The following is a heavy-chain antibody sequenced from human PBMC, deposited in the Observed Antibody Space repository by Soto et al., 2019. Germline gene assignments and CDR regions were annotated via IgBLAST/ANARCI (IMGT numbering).Heavy chain of an antibody. J-gene: IGHJ5*02. CDR1: GGSISSGDYC. Sequence: SETLSLTCTVSGGSISSGDYCWSWIRQPPGKGLEWIGYIYYSGSTYYNPSLKSRVTISVDTSKNQFSLKLSSVTAADTAVYYCARYSGYEGLRFDPWGQGTLVTVS. V-gene: IGHV4-30-4*01. D-gene: IGHD5-12*01. CDR2: IYYSGST. CDR3: ARYSGYEGLRFDP.